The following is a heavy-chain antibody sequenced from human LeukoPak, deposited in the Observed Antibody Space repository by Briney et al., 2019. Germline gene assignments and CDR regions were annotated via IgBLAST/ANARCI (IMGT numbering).Heavy chain of an antibody. V-gene: IGHV4-34*01. CDR2: INQSGRT. D-gene: IGHD6-19*01. CDR3: ATKHSVAVAANPPYFDY. J-gene: IGHJ4*02. CDR1: GGSFSGYY. Sequence: SETLSLTCGVYGGSFSGYYWSWIRQPPGRGLEWIGEINQSGRTNYNPSLRSRVTISVDTSKNQFPLKLTSVTAADTGVYYCATKHSVAVAANPPYFDYWGQGTLVTVSS.